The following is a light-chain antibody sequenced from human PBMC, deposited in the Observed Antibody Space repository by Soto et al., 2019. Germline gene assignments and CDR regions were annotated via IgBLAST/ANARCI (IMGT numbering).Light chain of an antibody. CDR2: DTS. V-gene: IGKV3-11*01. CDR1: QSVRSY. CDR3: QQRSDWPPIT. J-gene: IGKJ5*01. Sequence: EIVLTQSPATLSLSPGERATLSCRASQSVRSYLAWYQQKFGQAPRLLIYDTSNRATDIPARFSGSGSGTDFPLTISSLEPEDFAVYYCQQRSDWPPITFGQGTRLEIK.